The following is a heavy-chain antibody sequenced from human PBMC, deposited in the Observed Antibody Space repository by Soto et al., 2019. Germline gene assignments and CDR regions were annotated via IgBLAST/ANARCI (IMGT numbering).Heavy chain of an antibody. V-gene: IGHV1-18*01. CDR1: GYTFTSYG. J-gene: IGHJ6*02. Sequence: QVQLVQSGAEVRKPGASVKVSCKASGYTFTSYGISWVRQAPGQGLEWMGWISAYNGNTNYAQKLQGRVTMTTDTSTSTAYMELRSLRSDDTAVYYCARDDYGSGSYFYYYYGMDVWGQGTTVTVSS. CDR3: ARDDYGSGSYFYYYYGMDV. CDR2: ISAYNGNT. D-gene: IGHD3-10*01.